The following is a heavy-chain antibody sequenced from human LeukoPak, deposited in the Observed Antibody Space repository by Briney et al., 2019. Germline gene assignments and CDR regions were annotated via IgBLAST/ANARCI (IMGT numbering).Heavy chain of an antibody. CDR2: IYYSGST. CDR3: ARARIADRRAWYFDY. V-gene: IGHV4-59*08. Sequence: PSETLSLTCTVSGGSISTFYWHWIRQPPGKGLEWIGHIYYSGSTNYNPSLKSRVTISVDTSKNQFSLKLSSVTAADTAVYYCARARIADRRAWYFDYWGQGTLVTVSS. D-gene: IGHD6-13*01. CDR1: GGSISTFY. J-gene: IGHJ4*02.